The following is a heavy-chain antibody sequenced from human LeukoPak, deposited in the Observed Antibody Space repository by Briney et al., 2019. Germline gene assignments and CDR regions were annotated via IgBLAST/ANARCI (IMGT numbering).Heavy chain of an antibody. CDR2: ISSSSSLK. J-gene: IGHJ6*03. CDR3: AKVDRGDYSSSPVPYYNYYMNV. Sequence: TGGSLRLSCAASGFTFSYYSMNWVRQAPGRGLEWDSCISSSSSLKFYSDSVRGRFTISRDNAKNLLYLHMNSLRVEDTAVYYCAKVDRGDYSSSPVPYYNYYMNVWGKGTTVTVSS. CDR1: GFTFSYYS. V-gene: IGHV3-21*01. D-gene: IGHD6-13*01.